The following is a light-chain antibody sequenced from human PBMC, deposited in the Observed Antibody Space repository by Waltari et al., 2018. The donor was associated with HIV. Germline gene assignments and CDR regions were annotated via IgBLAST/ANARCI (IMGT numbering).Light chain of an antibody. CDR2: DAS. CDR3: QQYDNLPLT. J-gene: IGKJ4*01. CDR1: QDITNY. Sequence: DIQMTQSPSSLSASVGDRVTITCQASQDITNYLNWYQQKPGKAPKLLIYDASSLETGVPSRFGGSGSGTDLTFTISSLQPEDIATYYCQQYDNLPLTFGGGTEVEIK. V-gene: IGKV1-33*01.